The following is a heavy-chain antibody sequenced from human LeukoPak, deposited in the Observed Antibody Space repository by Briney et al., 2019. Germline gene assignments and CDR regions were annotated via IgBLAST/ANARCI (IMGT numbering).Heavy chain of an antibody. J-gene: IGHJ3*02. CDR3: ARDQTTVRGGDDAFDI. CDR1: GYTFTSYY. CDR2: INPSGGST. D-gene: IGHD3-10*01. Sequence: ASVKVSCKASGYTFTSYYMHWVRQAPGQGLEWVGIINPSGGSTSYAQKFQGRVTMTRDTSTSTVYMELSSLRSEDTAVYYCARDQTTVRGGDDAFDIWGQGTMVTVSS. V-gene: IGHV1-46*01.